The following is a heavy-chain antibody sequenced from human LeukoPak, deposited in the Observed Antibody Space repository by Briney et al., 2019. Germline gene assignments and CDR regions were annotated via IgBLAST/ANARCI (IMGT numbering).Heavy chain of an antibody. CDR1: GYTFTSYY. CDR2: INPSGGST. J-gene: IGHJ4*02. Sequence: ASVKVSCKASGYTFTSYYMHWVRQAPGQGLEWMGIINPSGGSTSYAQKFQGRVTMTRDTSTSTVYMELSSLRSEDTAVYYCARDPLRYSSSWCYFDYWGQGTLVTVSS. V-gene: IGHV1-46*01. CDR3: ARDPLRYSSSWCYFDY. D-gene: IGHD6-13*01.